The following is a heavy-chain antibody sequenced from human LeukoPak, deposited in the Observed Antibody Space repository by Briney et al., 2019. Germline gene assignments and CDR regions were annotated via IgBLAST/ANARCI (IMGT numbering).Heavy chain of an antibody. CDR1: GFIFSSYG. CDR2: IWYDGRNK. CDR3: ARGQDPRYSSALYY. J-gene: IGHJ4*02. D-gene: IGHD6-19*01. V-gene: IGHV3-33*01. Sequence: PGGSLRLSCAASGFIFSSYGMHWVRQAPGKGLEWVAGIWYDGRNKDYADSVKGRFTISRDNSKKTLYLQMNSLRAEDTAVYYCARGQDPRYSSALYYWGQGTLATVSS.